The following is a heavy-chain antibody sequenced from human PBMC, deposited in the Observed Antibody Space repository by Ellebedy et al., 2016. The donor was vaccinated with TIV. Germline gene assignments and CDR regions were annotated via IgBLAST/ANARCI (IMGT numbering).Heavy chain of an antibody. Sequence: SETLSLXXTVSGGSISSYYWGWIRQPPGKGLEWIGYIYYSGSTNYNPSLKSRVTISVDTSKNQFSLKLSSVTAADTAVYYCARDDGIAAAGTFYGMDVWGQGTTVTVSS. D-gene: IGHD6-13*01. CDR3: ARDDGIAAAGTFYGMDV. CDR1: GGSISSYY. CDR2: IYYSGST. V-gene: IGHV4-59*01. J-gene: IGHJ6*02.